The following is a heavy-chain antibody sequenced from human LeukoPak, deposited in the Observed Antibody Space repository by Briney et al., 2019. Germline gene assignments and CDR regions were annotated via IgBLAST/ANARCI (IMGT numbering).Heavy chain of an antibody. CDR3: ATTPYGSGSQVNDY. D-gene: IGHD3-10*01. CDR2: IRYDGSNK. Sequence: GGPLRLSCAASGFTFSSYGMHWVRQAPGKGLEWVAFIRYDGSNKYYADSVKGRFTISRDNSKNTLYLQMNSLRAEDTAVYYCATTPYGSGSQVNDYWGQGTLVTVSS. J-gene: IGHJ4*02. CDR1: GFTFSSYG. V-gene: IGHV3-30*02.